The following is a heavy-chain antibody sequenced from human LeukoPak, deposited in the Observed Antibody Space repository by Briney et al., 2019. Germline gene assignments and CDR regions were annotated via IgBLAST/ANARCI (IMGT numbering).Heavy chain of an antibody. J-gene: IGHJ3*02. CDR1: GGTFSSYA. CDR2: IIPIFGTA. Sequence: SVKVSCKASGGTFSSYAISWVRQAPGQGLEWMGGIIPIFGTANYAQKFQGRVTITADESTSTAYMELSSLRSEDTAVYYCARECYRYFDWFILCSGGVSTADAFDIWGQGTMVTVSP. D-gene: IGHD3-9*01. V-gene: IGHV1-69*01. CDR3: ARECYRYFDWFILCSGGVSTADAFDI.